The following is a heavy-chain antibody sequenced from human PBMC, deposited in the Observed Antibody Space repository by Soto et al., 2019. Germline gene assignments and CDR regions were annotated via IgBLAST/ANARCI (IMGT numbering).Heavy chain of an antibody. D-gene: IGHD6-13*01. CDR3: ARHVSIAAAGVYYYYGMDV. V-gene: IGHV5-51*01. CDR1: GYSFTSYW. J-gene: IGHJ6*02. CDR2: IYPGDSDT. Sequence: PGESLKISCKGSGYSFTSYWIGWVRQMPGKGLEWMGIIYPGDSDTRYSPSFQGQVTISADKSISTAYLQWSSLKASDTAMYYCARHVSIAAAGVYYYYGMDVWGQGTTVTVYS.